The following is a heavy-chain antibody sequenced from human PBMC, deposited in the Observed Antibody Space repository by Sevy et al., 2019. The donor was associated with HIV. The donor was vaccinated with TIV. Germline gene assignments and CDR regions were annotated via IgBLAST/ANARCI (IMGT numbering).Heavy chain of an antibody. CDR3: GRGADLRWYVFDY. V-gene: IGHV1-69*13. CDR2: IIPIFGTA. J-gene: IGHJ4*02. Sequence: ASVKVSCKASGGTFNSYAISWVRQAPGQGLEWMGGIIPIFGTANYTQKFQGRVTVTADESTSTAYMELSSLRSEDTAVYYCGRGADLRWYVFDYWGQGTLVTVSS. CDR1: GGTFNSYA. D-gene: IGHD4-17*01.